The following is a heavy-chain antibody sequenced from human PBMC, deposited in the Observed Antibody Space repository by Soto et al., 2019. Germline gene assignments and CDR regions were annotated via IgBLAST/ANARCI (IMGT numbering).Heavy chain of an antibody. CDR2: ISSRSSDI. Sequence: PGGSLRLSCAASGLTFSRYSMNWVRQAPGKRLEWVSSISSRSSDIYYADSVKGRFTISRDNAKKSLYLQMTSLRAEDTAVYYCAREVVTMVRGVIITGYYGMYVWGQGTTVTVSS. J-gene: IGHJ6*02. CDR1: GLTFSRYS. V-gene: IGHV3-21*01. D-gene: IGHD3-10*01. CDR3: AREVVTMVRGVIITGYYGMYV.